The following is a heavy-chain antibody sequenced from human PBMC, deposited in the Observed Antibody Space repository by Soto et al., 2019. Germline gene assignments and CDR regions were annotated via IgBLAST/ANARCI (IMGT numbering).Heavy chain of an antibody. Sequence: GGSLRLSCTASGFTFGDYAMSWFRQAPGKGLEWVGFIRSKAYGGTTEYAASVKGRFTISRDDSKSIAYLQMNSLKTEDTAVYYCTRDGPRGVLRYPAAFDIWGQGTMVTVSS. V-gene: IGHV3-49*03. CDR1: GFTFGDYA. CDR3: TRDGPRGVLRYPAAFDI. D-gene: IGHD3-9*01. CDR2: IRSKAYGGTT. J-gene: IGHJ3*02.